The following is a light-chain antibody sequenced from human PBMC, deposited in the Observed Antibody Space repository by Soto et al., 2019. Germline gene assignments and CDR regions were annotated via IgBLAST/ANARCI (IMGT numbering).Light chain of an antibody. CDR2: GAS. Sequence: DIVMTQSPLSLPVTPGEPASISCRSSQSLLHSNGDTYLEWYLQKPGQAPSLLIYGASTRATDIPPRFSGSGSGTEFTLTITSLQSEDFAVYYCQQYKNWPPLTFGGGTKVDIK. CDR3: QQYKNWPPLT. CDR1: QSLLHSNGDTY. V-gene: IGKV3-15*01. J-gene: IGKJ4*01.